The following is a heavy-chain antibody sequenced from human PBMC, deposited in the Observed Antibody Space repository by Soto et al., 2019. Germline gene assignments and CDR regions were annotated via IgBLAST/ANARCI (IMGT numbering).Heavy chain of an antibody. CDR3: ARGNSDDALAHFDL. Sequence: QVQLVESGGGVVQPGRSLRLSCAASGFTFSSYAMHWVRQAPGKGLEWVAVISYDGSNKYYADSVKGRFTISRDNSKNTLYLHMNSLGSGDTAVYYWARGNSDDALAHFDLWGRGTLVTVSS. J-gene: IGHJ2*01. CDR2: ISYDGSNK. D-gene: IGHD1-1*01. CDR1: GFTFSSYA. V-gene: IGHV3-30-3*01.